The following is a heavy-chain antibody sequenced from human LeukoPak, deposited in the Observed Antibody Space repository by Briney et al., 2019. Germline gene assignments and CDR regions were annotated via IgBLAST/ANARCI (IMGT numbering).Heavy chain of an antibody. V-gene: IGHV1-2*06. Sequence: RASVKVSCKAPGYTFSDYYIHWVRQAPGQGLEWMGRINPNSGGTNFAQNFQGRVTMTRDTSISTAYMELSTLTSDDTAVYYCARGQLVNDWFDPWGQGTLVTVSS. CDR1: GYTFSDYY. CDR3: ARGQLVNDWFDP. J-gene: IGHJ5*02. CDR2: INPNSGGT. D-gene: IGHD6-6*01.